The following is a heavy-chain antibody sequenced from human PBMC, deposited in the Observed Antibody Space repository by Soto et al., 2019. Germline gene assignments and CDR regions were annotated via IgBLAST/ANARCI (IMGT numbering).Heavy chain of an antibody. D-gene: IGHD1-26*01. CDR1: GFTFSSYS. J-gene: IGHJ5*02. Sequence: EVQLVESGGGLVQPGGSLRLSCAASGFTFSSYSMNWVRQAPGKGLEWVSYISSSSSTIYYADSVKGRFTISRDNAKNSLDRQMNSLRAEDTAVYYCAREGGSPNWFAPWGQGTLVTVSS. V-gene: IGHV3-48*01. CDR3: AREGGSPNWFAP. CDR2: ISSSSSTI.